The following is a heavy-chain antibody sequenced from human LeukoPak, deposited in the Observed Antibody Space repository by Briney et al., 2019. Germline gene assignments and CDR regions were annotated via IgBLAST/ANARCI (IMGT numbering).Heavy chain of an antibody. J-gene: IGHJ3*02. CDR3: ARIAMAGIGDGFDI. CDR2: INWNGGST. CDR1: GFTFNTYG. V-gene: IGHV3-20*04. Sequence: GGSLRLSCAASGFTFNTYGMQWVRQAPGKGLEWVSGINWNGGSTGYADSVKGRFTISRDNARNSLYLQMNSLRAEDTALYYCARIAMAGIGDGFDIWGQGTMVTVSS. D-gene: IGHD6-19*01.